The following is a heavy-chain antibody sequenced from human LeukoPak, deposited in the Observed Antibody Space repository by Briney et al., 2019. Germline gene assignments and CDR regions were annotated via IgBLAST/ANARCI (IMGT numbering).Heavy chain of an antibody. CDR1: GFTFSSYE. CDR3: ARRYDSSGYYYVN. CDR2: ISSSGSTI. Sequence: PGGSLRLSCAASGFTFSSYEMNWVRQAPGKGLEWVSYISSSGSTIYYADSVKGRFTISRDNAKNSLYLQMNSLRAEDTALYYCARRYDSSGYYYVNWGQGTLVTVSS. V-gene: IGHV3-48*03. D-gene: IGHD3-22*01. J-gene: IGHJ4*02.